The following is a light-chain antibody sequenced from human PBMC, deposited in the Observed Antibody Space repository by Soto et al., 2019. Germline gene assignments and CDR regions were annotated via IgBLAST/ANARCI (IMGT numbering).Light chain of an antibody. CDR1: QSVASSY. CDR2: SAS. V-gene: IGKV3-20*01. Sequence: EVVLTQSPGTLSLSPGERVTLSCRASQSVASSYLAWYQQKPGRAPRLLFYSASSRATGIPDRFSGSGSGTDFTLTISRLEPEDFAVYYCHYYDDSPPFPFGPGTKVDIK. CDR3: HYYDDSPPFP. J-gene: IGKJ3*01.